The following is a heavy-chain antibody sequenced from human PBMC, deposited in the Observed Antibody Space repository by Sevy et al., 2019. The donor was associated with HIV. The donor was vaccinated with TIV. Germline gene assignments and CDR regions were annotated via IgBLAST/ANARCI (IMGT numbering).Heavy chain of an antibody. D-gene: IGHD3-10*01. J-gene: IGHJ4*02. V-gene: IGHV3-23*01. CDR1: GFTFSSYA. Sequence: GGSLRLSCAASGFTFSSYAMSWVRQAPGKGLEWVSAISGSGGSTYNADSVKGRFTISRDNSKNTLYLQMNSLRAEDTAVYYCAKVLNPRTSYYGSGSYSKPYYFDYWGQGTLVTVSS. CDR2: ISGSGGST. CDR3: AKVLNPRTSYYGSGSYSKPYYFDY.